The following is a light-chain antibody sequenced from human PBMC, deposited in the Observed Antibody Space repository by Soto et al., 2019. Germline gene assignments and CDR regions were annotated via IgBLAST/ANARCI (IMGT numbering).Light chain of an antibody. CDR2: TAF. CDR3: LQTYSTPDT. CDR1: QSISGY. J-gene: IGKJ2*01. V-gene: IGKV1-39*01. Sequence: DIQMTQSPSSLSASVGDRVAISCRASQSISGYLNWYQQKPGRAPNLLIYTAFSLQSGVPSRFSGSASGTDFILTTSSLQPEDFATYYCLQTYSTPDTFGQGTKLEIK.